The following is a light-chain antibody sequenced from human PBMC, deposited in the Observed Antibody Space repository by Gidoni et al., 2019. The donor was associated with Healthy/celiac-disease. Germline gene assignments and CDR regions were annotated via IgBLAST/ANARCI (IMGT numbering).Light chain of an antibody. J-gene: IGKJ1*01. V-gene: IGKV3-15*01. Sequence: EIVMKQSPATLSVSPGERAPLSCRASQSVSSNLAWYQQKPGQAPRLLIYGASTRATGIPARFSGSGSGTEFPLTISSLQSEDFAVYYCQQYNNWPPWTFGQGTKVEIK. CDR2: GAS. CDR3: QQYNNWPPWT. CDR1: QSVSSN.